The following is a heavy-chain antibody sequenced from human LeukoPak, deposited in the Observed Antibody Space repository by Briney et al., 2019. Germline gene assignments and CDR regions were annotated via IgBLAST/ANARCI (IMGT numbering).Heavy chain of an antibody. CDR2: IYYSGST. Sequence: SETLSLTCTVSGGSISSSSYYWGWIRQPPGKGLEWIGSIYYSGSTYYNPSLKSRVTISVDTSKNQFSLKLSSVTAADTAVYYCARGAYSSSQRGWFDPWGQGTLVTVSS. D-gene: IGHD6-13*01. J-gene: IGHJ5*02. CDR1: GGSISSSSYY. CDR3: ARGAYSSSQRGWFDP. V-gene: IGHV4-39*07.